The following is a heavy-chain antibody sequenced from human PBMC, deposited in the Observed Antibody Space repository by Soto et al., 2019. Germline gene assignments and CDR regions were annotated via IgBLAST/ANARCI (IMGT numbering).Heavy chain of an antibody. D-gene: IGHD1-1*01. V-gene: IGHV4-4*07. Sequence: XATLSLTFTVSGASISNYYWSGIRQPAGKGLECLGRIYASGTTTYNPSLRSRVTMSVDTSKNQFSLNLNSVTAADTAVYYCARDSRSELGTVEYWGQGTMVTVSS. CDR3: ARDSRSELGTVEY. J-gene: IGHJ4*02. CDR1: GASISNYY. CDR2: IYASGTT.